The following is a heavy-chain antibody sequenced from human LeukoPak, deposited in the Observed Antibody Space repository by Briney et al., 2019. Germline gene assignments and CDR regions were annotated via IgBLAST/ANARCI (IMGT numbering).Heavy chain of an antibody. CDR2: ISYDGSNK. CDR1: GLTFSSYG. CDR3: AKQKIHIAARPAYYYYGMDV. J-gene: IGHJ6*02. Sequence: PGRSLRLSCAASGLTFSSYGMHWVRQAPGKGLEWVADISYDGSNKYCADSVKGRFTISRDNSKNTLYLQMNSLRAEDTAVYYCAKQKIHIAARPAYYYYGMDVWAKGPRSPSP. V-gene: IGHV3-30*18. D-gene: IGHD6-6*01.